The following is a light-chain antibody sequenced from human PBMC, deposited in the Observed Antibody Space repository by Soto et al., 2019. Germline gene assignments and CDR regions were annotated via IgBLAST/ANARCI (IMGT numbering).Light chain of an antibody. CDR2: SNN. J-gene: IGLJ1*01. V-gene: IGLV1-44*01. CDR3: AAWDDSLNGHYV. Sequence: QSVLTRPPSASGTPGQRVTISCSGSSSNIGSDTVKWYQHLPGTAPKLLIYSNNQRPSGVPDRFSGSKSGTSASLAISGLHSEDEADYYCAAWDDSLNGHYVFGTGTKLTVL. CDR1: SSNIGSDT.